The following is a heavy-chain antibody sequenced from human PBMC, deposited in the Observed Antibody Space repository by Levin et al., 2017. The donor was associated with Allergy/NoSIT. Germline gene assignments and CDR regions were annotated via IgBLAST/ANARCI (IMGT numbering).Heavy chain of an antibody. J-gene: IGHJ5*02. CDR2: ISAYNGNT. CDR1: GYTFTSYG. Sequence: GESLKISCKASGYTFTSYGISWVRQAPGQGLEWMGWISAYNGNTNYAQKLQGRVTMTTDTSTSTAYMELRSLRSDDTAVYYCARIVPYQLLRDRKGGGYWFDPWGQGTLVTVSS. CDR3: ARIVPYQLLRDRKGGGYWFDP. V-gene: IGHV1-18*01. D-gene: IGHD2-2*01.